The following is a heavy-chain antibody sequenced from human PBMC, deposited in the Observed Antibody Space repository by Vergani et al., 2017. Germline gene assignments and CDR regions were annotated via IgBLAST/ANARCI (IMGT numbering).Heavy chain of an antibody. CDR3: AREVSLTTVTTWSGAEYFQH. J-gene: IGHJ1*01. Sequence: QLQLQESGPGLVKPSQTLSLTCTVSGGSISSGSYYWSWIRQPAGKGLEWIGRIYTSGSTNYNPSLKSRVTISVDTSKNQFSLKLSSVTAADTAVYYCAREVSLTTVTTWSGAEYFQHWGQGTLVTVSS. CDR1: GGSISSGSYY. D-gene: IGHD4-17*01. CDR2: IYTSGST. V-gene: IGHV4-61*02.